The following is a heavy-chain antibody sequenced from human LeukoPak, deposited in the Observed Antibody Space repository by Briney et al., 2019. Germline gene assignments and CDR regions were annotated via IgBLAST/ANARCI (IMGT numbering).Heavy chain of an antibody. J-gene: IGHJ4*02. CDR1: GLTFSAYW. CDR3: ARDLNWLLFDY. D-gene: IGHD3/OR15-3a*01. Sequence: GGSLRLSCAASGLTFSAYWMHWVRQAPGKGLVWVSRVKYDGSTTAYADSVEGRFTISRDNTRNILYLEMNSLRVEGTAVYYCARDLNWLLFDYWGQGALVTVSS. V-gene: IGHV3-74*01. CDR2: VKYDGSTT.